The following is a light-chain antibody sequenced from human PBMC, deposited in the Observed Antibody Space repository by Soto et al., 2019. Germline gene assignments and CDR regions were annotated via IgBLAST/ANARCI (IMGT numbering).Light chain of an antibody. J-gene: IGLJ3*02. CDR2: EVS. V-gene: IGLV2-14*01. CDR1: SSDVGGYNY. CDR3: SSYTSSSPWV. Sequence: QSALTQPASVSGSPGQSITISCTGTSSDVGGYNYVSWYQQHPGKAPKLMIYEVSNRPSGVSNRFSGSKSGNTASLIISGLQAEGEADYYCSSYTSSSPWVFGGGTKVTVL.